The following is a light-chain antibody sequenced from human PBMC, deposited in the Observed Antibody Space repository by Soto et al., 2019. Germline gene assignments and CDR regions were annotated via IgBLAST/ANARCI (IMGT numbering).Light chain of an antibody. J-gene: IGLJ1*01. CDR3: KSYDNSLTGSNV. Sequence: QSVLTQPPSVSGAPGQSVTISCTGSSSNIGAGHDVHWYQQFPGTAPKVLIYGNNNRTSGVPDRFSGSKSGTSASLAITGLQAEDEADYYCKSYDNSLTGSNVFGTGTKLTVL. CDR2: GNN. V-gene: IGLV1-40*01. CDR1: SSNIGAGHD.